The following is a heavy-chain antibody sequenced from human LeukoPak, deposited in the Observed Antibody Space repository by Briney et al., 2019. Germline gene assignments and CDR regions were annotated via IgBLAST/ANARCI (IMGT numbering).Heavy chain of an antibody. V-gene: IGHV3-30-3*01. J-gene: IGHJ4*02. CDR3: ARGVLPGGYYFDY. CDR1: GFTFSSYA. Sequence: GGSLRLSCAASGFTFSSYAMHWVRQAPGKGLEWVAVISYDGSNKYYADSVKGRFTISRDNSKNTLYLQMNSLRAEDTAVYYCARGVLPGGYYFDYWGQGTLVTVSS. D-gene: IGHD3-10*01. CDR2: ISYDGSNK.